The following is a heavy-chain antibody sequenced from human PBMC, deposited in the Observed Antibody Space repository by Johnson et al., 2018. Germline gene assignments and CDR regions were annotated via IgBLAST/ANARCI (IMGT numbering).Heavy chain of an antibody. V-gene: IGHV1-46*01. J-gene: IGHJ6*02. CDR1: GYTFTNYF. CDR3: AGNYYYGMDV. Sequence: QVQLVESEAEMKKPGASVKVSCKASGYTFTNYFMHWVRQAPGQGLEWMGMINPSSGGTSYAQKFQGRVTMTRDTSTTTVYMERSSLRSEDTALYYCAGNYYYGMDVWGHGTTVSV. CDR2: INPSSGGT.